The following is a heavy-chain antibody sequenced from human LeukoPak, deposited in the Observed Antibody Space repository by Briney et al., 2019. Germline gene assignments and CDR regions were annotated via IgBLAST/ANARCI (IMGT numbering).Heavy chain of an antibody. J-gene: IGHJ4*02. CDR1: GYTFTTYG. CDR2: ISAYNGDT. D-gene: IGHD2-15*01. V-gene: IGHV1-18*01. CDR3: AKFCSGGSCHLPGPDFDY. Sequence: ASVTVSCKASGYTFTTYGISWVRQAPGQGLEWMGWISAYNGDTNYAQNLQGRVTMTTEKSTSTAYMELRSLRSDDTAVYYCAKFCSGGSCHLPGPDFDYWGQGTLVTVSS.